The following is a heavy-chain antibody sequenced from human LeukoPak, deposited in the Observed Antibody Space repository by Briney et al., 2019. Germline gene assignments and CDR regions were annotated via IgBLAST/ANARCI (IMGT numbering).Heavy chain of an antibody. D-gene: IGHD3-9*01. CDR1: GYTFTSYD. Sequence: AASVKVSCKASGYTFTSYDINWVRQATGQGLEWMGWMNPNSGNTGYAQKFQGRVTITRNTSISTAYMELGSLRSEDTAVYYCASGNRLNYDILTGYSGYYMDVWGKGTTVTVSS. J-gene: IGHJ6*03. CDR3: ASGNRLNYDILTGYSGYYMDV. V-gene: IGHV1-8*03. CDR2: MNPNSGNT.